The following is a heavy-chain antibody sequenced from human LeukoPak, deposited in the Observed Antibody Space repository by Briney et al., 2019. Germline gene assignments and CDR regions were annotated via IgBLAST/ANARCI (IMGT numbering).Heavy chain of an antibody. Sequence: GGSLRLSCAASGFTFSSYEMNWVRQAPGKGLEWVSYISSSGSTIYYADSVKGRFTISRDNARNSLYLQMNSLRAEDTAVYYCARVTSAYYYYMDVWGKGTTVTISS. CDR1: GFTFSSYE. CDR2: ISSSGSTI. J-gene: IGHJ6*03. CDR3: ARVTSAYYYYMDV. V-gene: IGHV3-48*03. D-gene: IGHD3-3*01.